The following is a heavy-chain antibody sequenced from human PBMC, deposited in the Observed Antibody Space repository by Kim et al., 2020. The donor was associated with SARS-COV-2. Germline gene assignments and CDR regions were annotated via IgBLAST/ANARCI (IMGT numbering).Heavy chain of an antibody. CDR3: VKVEDPTGARAFDI. J-gene: IGHJ3*02. D-gene: IGHD1-26*01. Sequence: DPVKGRFTISRDNAKDTLYLQMNSLRAEDTAVYYCVKVEDPTGARAFDIWGQGTMVTVSS. V-gene: IGHV3-74*01.